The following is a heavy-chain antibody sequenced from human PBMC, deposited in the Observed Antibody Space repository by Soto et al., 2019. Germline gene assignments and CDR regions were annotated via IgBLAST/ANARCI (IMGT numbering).Heavy chain of an antibody. CDR1: SDTFTSYI. CDR2: INGGDDNR. CDR3: ARGRVYFDSTGNYYYFDY. V-gene: IGHV1-3*01. J-gene: IGHJ4*02. D-gene: IGHD3-22*01. Sequence: ASVKVSCKTASDTFTSYIMHWVRQAPGQRPEGMGWINGGDDNRKYSQKFQDRVTIARDTSASTAYMELSSMRSEATAVYYCARGRVYFDSTGNYYYFDYWGQGTLVTVSS.